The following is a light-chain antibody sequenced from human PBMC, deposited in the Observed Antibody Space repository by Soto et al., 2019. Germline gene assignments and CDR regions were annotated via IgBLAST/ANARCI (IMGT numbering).Light chain of an antibody. CDR1: QGISSF. V-gene: IGKV1-9*01. J-gene: IGKJ5*01. CDR3: KQLNSYPIN. CDR2: AAY. Sequence: TLLAHSTSALRPALRESITSTGRASQGISSFLAWYQQKPGKAPNLLIHAAYTLQSGVKPRFSGSGSGRAFNLSFTSLQPEDFATYYCKQLNSYPINLGQGTRLEIK.